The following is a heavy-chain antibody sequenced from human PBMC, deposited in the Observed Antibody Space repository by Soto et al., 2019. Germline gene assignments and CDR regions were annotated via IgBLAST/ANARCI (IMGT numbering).Heavy chain of an antibody. CDR1: GGSISSDGYY. V-gene: IGHV4-31*03. CDR3: ARATRDLVLLWFGEFDY. D-gene: IGHD3-10*01. Sequence: QVQLQESGPGLVKPSQTLSLTCTVSGGSISSDGYYWSWIRQHPGKGLEWIGYIYYIGSTFYNPSLKSRITISVDTSMNQFSLELSSVTAADTAVYYCARATRDLVLLWFGEFDYWGQGTLVTVSS. J-gene: IGHJ4*02. CDR2: IYYIGST.